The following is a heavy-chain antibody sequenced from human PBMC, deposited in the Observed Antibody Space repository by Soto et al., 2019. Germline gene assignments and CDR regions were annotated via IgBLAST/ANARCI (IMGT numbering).Heavy chain of an antibody. J-gene: IGHJ4*02. Sequence: QVQLQQSGPGLVKPSQTLSLTCAISGDSISTNNVSWNWIRQSPSGGLEWLGRTGYTSKWYNDYAVSVRRRIPINPDTSNIQFSLQLNSVTRDDTAVYYCARGKYSAFESWGQGILVTVSS. V-gene: IGHV6-1*01. D-gene: IGHD5-18*01. CDR2: TGYTSKWYN. CDR1: GDSISTNNVS. CDR3: ARGKYSAFES.